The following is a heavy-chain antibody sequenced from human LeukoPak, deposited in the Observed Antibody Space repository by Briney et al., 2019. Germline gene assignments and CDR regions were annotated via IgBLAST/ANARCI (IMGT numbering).Heavy chain of an antibody. J-gene: IGHJ6*03. V-gene: IGHV3-48*03. D-gene: IGHD5-12*01. CDR3: ASRPRSGTIKHMDV. CDR2: ISSSSSTI. Sequence: PGGSLRLSCAASGFTFSSYEMNWVRQAPGKGLEWVSYISSSSSTIYYADSVKGRFTISRDNAKNSLYLQMNSLRAEDTAVYYCASRPRSGTIKHMDVWGKGTTVTVSS. CDR1: GFTFSSYE.